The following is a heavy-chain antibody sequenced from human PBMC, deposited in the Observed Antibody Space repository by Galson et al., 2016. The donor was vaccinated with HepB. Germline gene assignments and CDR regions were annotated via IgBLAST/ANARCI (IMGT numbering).Heavy chain of an antibody. J-gene: IGHJ6*02. CDR1: GYSFSNCW. Sequence: QSGAEVKKPGESLRISCKTSGYSFSNCWIAWVRQMPGKGLEWMGIIYSGDSDTRYSPSFQGQVTISADKSIRTSYLQWTRLKASDTAMYYCARKGNFDTLYYGLDVWGQGTTVTVSS. D-gene: IGHD3-22*01. CDR2: IYSGDSDT. V-gene: IGHV5-51*01. CDR3: ARKGNFDTLYYGLDV.